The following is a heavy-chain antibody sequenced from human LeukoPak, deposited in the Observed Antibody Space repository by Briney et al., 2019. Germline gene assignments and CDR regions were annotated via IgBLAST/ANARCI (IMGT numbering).Heavy chain of an antibody. CDR3: ARDGQWFGAKIDY. CDR1: GGSISSGGYS. CDR2: IYYSGST. D-gene: IGHD3-10*01. J-gene: IGHJ4*02. V-gene: IGHV4-30-4*07. Sequence: SETLSLTCAVSGGSISSGGYSWSWIRQPPGKGLEWIGYIYYSGSTYYNPSLKSRVTISVDTSKNQFSLKLSSVTAADTAVYYCARDGQWFGAKIDYWGQGTLVTVSS.